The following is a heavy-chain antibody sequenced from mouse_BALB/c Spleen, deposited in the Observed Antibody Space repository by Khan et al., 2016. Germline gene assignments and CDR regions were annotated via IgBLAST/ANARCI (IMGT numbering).Heavy chain of an antibody. Sequence: VQLKQSGGALVQPGGSLKLSCAASGFTFSTYAMSWVRQTPDKRLELVATINHNGGSTYYPDSVKGRFTISRDKAKNTPYLQMSSLKSEDTAIXYCARVRHTLDYWGQGTSVTVSS. CDR2: INHNGGST. CDR1: GFTFSTYA. J-gene: IGHJ4*01. D-gene: IGHD2-14*01. V-gene: IGHV5-6-3*01. CDR3: ARVRHTLDY.